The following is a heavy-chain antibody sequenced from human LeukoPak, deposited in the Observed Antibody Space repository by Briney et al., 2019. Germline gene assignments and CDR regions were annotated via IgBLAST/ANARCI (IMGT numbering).Heavy chain of an antibody. D-gene: IGHD6-19*01. J-gene: IGHJ5*02. CDR3: ARSESGWSYNWFDP. V-gene: IGHV3-7*01. CDR2: IKQDGSEK. CDR1: GFTFSSYW. Sequence: GGSLRLSCAASGFTFSSYWMSWVRQAPGKGLEWVANIKQDGSEKYYVDSVKGRFTISRDNAKNSLYLQMNSLRAEDTAVYYCARSESGWSYNWFDPWGQGTLVTVSS.